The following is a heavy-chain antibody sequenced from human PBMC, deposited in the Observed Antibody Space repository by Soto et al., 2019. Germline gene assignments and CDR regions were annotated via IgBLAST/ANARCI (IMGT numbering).Heavy chain of an antibody. Sequence: QVQLMQSGAEVKKPGSSVNVSCKASGGTFSTSAISWVRQAPGEGLEWVGGIMPVFATPDYAQKFQGRVTISADESTATAYLALTSLTTDDTAVYYCARDKDRQQLGGNYYYILDVWGQGTAITVSS. CDR2: IMPVFATP. V-gene: IGHV1-69*12. CDR3: ARDKDRQQLGGNYYYILDV. CDR1: GGTFSTSA. D-gene: IGHD3-3*02. J-gene: IGHJ6*02.